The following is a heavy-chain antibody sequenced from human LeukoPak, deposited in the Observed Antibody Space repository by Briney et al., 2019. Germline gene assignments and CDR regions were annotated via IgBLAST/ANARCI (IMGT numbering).Heavy chain of an antibody. CDR1: GFTVSRNY. Sequence: GGSLRLSCAASGFTVSRNYMSWVRQAPGKGLEWVSIIYSDDSTYYTDSVKGRFTISRDESKNTLYFQMNSLRAEDTAVYFCAKSTRAVMAMMDVWGKGTTVTVSS. V-gene: IGHV3-53*01. D-gene: IGHD3-16*01. CDR3: AKSTRAVMAMMDV. CDR2: IYSDDST. J-gene: IGHJ6*04.